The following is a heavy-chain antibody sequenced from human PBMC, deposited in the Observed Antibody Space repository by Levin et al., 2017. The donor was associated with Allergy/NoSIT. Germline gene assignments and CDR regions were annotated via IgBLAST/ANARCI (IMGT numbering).Heavy chain of an antibody. V-gene: IGHV4-39*01. CDR2: IYYIGST. J-gene: IGHJ3*02. Sequence: PSETLSLTCTVSGGSISSTGYYWGWIRQPPGKGLEWIGSIYYIGSTYYNPSLKSRVTISVDTSQSQFSLKLLSVTAADTAVYYCARHPGYGSSWIGAIFDTWGQGTMVTVSS. CDR3: ARHPGYGSSWIGAIFDT. CDR1: GGSISSTGYY. D-gene: IGHD6-13*01.